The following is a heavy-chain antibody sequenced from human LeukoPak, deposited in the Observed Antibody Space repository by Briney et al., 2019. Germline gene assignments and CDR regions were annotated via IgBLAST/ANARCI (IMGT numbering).Heavy chain of an antibody. CDR3: ARRATRSIYWFDP. CDR2: ISYDGSNE. V-gene: IGHV3-30-3*01. J-gene: IGHJ5*02. D-gene: IGHD1-1*01. CDR1: GFTFSTYA. Sequence: HPGGSLRLSCAASGFTFSTYAMHWVRQAPDKGLEWVAIISYDGSNEYYADSVKGRFTISRDNSKNTLYLQMNSLRPEDTAVYYCARRATRSIYWFDPWGQGTLVTVSS.